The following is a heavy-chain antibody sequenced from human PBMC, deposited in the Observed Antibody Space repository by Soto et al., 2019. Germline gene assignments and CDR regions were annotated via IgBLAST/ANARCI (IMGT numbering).Heavy chain of an antibody. J-gene: IGHJ4*02. CDR3: ARAPVGLDTISYFDY. D-gene: IGHD3-3*01. CDR1: NPFITSGHY. V-gene: IGHV4-38-2*01. CDR2: IYHSGST. Sequence: SATLSLPCALSNPFITSGHYWGWTRQPPGKGLEWIGSIYHSGSTYYNPSLTSRVTISVDTSKNQFSLRLTSVTAADTAVYFCARAPVGLDTISYFDYWGQGKLVTVSS.